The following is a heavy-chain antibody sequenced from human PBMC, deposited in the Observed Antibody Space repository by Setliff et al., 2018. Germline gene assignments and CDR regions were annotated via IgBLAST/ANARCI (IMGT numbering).Heavy chain of an antibody. Sequence: LRLSCAASGFTFNDYGISWVRQAPGKGLEWVSGINRNGDRTGYANSVKGRFTISRDNAKNSLFLQMDSLSVEDTALYYCTRQGEWAFDIWGQGTMVTVSS. V-gene: IGHV3-20*04. D-gene: IGHD3-16*01. J-gene: IGHJ3*02. CDR1: GFTFNDYG. CDR2: INRNGDRT. CDR3: TRQGEWAFDI.